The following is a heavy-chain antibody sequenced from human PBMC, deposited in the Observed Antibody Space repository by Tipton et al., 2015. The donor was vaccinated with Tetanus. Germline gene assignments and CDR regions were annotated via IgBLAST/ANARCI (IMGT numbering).Heavy chain of an antibody. J-gene: IGHJ6*02. V-gene: IGHV4-31*03. CDR1: GGSISSGGYF. Sequence: TLSLTCTVSGGSISSGGYFWNWIRQPPGKGLEWIGYIYSPGTTSYAPSLRGRATISFDSVKNHFSLSLSSVTAADTAMYYCARDGGNYFYYGMNVWGQGAAVTVSS. CDR3: ARDGGNYFYYGMNV. CDR2: IYSPGTT.